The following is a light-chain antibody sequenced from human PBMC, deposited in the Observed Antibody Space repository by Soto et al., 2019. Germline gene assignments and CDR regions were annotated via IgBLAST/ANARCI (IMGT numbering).Light chain of an antibody. J-gene: IGKJ1*01. CDR2: AAS. Sequence: DIQMTQSPSSLSASVGDRVTITCRASQSISSYLNWYQQKPGKAPKLLIYAASSLQSGVPSRFSGSGSGTDFPLTISSLPPEDFATYYGQQSYSTPPWTFGQGTKVEIK. V-gene: IGKV1-39*01. CDR3: QQSYSTPPWT. CDR1: QSISSY.